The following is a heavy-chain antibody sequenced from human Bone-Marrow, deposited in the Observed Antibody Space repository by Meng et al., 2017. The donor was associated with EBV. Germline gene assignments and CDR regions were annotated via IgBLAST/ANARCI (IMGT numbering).Heavy chain of an antibody. CDR3: ARRSITIFGVVTRYNWFDP. V-gene: IGHV4-34*01. Sequence: QVQLQQWGAGLLKPSETLSLTCAVYGGSFSGYYWGWIRQPPGKGLEWIGEINHSGSTNYNPSLKSRVTISVDTSKNQFSLKLSSVTAADTAVYYCARRSITIFGVVTRYNWFDPWGQGTLVTVSS. D-gene: IGHD3-3*01. CDR2: INHSGST. J-gene: IGHJ5*02. CDR1: GGSFSGYY.